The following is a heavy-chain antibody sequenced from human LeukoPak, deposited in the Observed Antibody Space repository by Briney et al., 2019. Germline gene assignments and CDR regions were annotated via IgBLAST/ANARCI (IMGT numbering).Heavy chain of an antibody. CDR2: IYHTGST. CDR3: ARGSPWDASDM. Sequence: SETLSLTCNVSGGSISSGGYYWTWIRHLPGEGLEWIGYIYHTGSTYYNPSLKSRVTMSVDTSKNQFSLKLNSVTAADTAVYYCARGSPWDASDMWGQGTMVTVSS. J-gene: IGHJ3*02. CDR1: GGSISSGGYY. V-gene: IGHV4-31*03.